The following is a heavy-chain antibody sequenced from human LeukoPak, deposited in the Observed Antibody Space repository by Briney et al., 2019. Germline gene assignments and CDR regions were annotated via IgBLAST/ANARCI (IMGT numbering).Heavy chain of an antibody. Sequence: PGGSLRLSCAASGFTFSSYAMSWVRQAPGKGLVWVSAISGSGGSTYYADSVKGRFTISRDNSKNTLYLQMNSLRAEDTAVYYCASTYYYDSSGLNVFDIWGQGTMVTVSS. J-gene: IGHJ3*02. CDR2: ISGSGGST. D-gene: IGHD3-22*01. CDR1: GFTFSSYA. V-gene: IGHV3-23*01. CDR3: ASTYYYDSSGLNVFDI.